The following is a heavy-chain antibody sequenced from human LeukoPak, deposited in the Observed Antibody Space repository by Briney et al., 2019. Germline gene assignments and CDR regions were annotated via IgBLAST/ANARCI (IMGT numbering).Heavy chain of an antibody. J-gene: IGHJ4*02. Sequence: SVKVSCKASGGTFSSYAISWVRQAPGQGLEWMGRIIPILGIANYAQKFQGRVTITADKSTSTAYMELSSLRSEDTAVYYCARDTAMVRYFDYWGQGTLVTVSS. D-gene: IGHD5-18*01. V-gene: IGHV1-69*04. CDR1: GGTFSSYA. CDR2: IIPILGIA. CDR3: ARDTAMVRYFDY.